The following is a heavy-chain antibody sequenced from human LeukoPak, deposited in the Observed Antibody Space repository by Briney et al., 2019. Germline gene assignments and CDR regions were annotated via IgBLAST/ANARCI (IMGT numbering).Heavy chain of an antibody. CDR2: ISSSVSAI. CDR3: ARDRGNYVIEAFDI. V-gene: IGHV3-48*04. CDR1: GFTFSSFS. D-gene: IGHD4-11*01. J-gene: IGHJ3*02. Sequence: GGSLRLSCAASGFTFSSFSMNWVRQAPGKGLEWVSYISSSVSAIYYADSVKGRFTISRDNAKSSLYLQMNSLRAEDTAVYYCARDRGNYVIEAFDIWGQGTMVTVSS.